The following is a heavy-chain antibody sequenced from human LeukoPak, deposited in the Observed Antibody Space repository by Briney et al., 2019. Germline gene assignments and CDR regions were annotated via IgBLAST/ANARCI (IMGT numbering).Heavy chain of an antibody. V-gene: IGHV3-48*02. CDR1: GFTFSSYG. J-gene: IGHJ4*02. D-gene: IGHD6-13*01. CDR2: ISGRSRTI. Sequence: PGGSLRLSCAASGFTFSSYGMNWVRQAPGKGLEWVSYISGRSRTIYYADSVRGRFTISRDNAWNSLYLQMNSLRDEDTAVYYCARGAAGFDYWGQGTLVSVSS. CDR3: ARGAAGFDY.